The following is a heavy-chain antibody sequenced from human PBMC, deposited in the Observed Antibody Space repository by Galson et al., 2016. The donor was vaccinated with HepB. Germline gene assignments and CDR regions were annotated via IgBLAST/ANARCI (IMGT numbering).Heavy chain of an antibody. CDR3: AKGRNFYDNSGYFAD. J-gene: IGHJ3*01. Sequence: SLRLSCAAPGFTFINHAMSWVRQAPGKGPEWVSTISGRGDNIFYGDSVKGRFTISRDNSNNTVFLQMNSLRAEDTAVYYCAKGRNFYDNSGYFADWGQGTMVTVSS. CDR1: GFTFINHA. CDR2: ISGRGDNI. V-gene: IGHV3-23*01. D-gene: IGHD3-22*01.